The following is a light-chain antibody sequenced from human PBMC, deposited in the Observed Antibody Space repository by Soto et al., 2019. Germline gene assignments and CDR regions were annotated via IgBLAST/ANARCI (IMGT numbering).Light chain of an antibody. V-gene: IGKV1-27*01. J-gene: IGKJ1*01. Sequence: DVEMTQSPSSLSASVGDRVTITCRASQGISKYLAWYQQKPGKVPRLLIYLASTLQSGVPSRFSGSGSGTDFILTISSLQPEDVATYYCQKYNPAPWTFGQGTKVEIK. CDR2: LAS. CDR3: QKYNPAPWT. CDR1: QGISKY.